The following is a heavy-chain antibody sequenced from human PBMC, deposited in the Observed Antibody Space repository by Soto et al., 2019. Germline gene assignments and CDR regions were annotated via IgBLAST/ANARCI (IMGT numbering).Heavy chain of an antibody. CDR1: GFTFSSHW. CDR2: INPDGSST. CDR3: VRDMGGDPDC. D-gene: IGHD3-16*01. Sequence: EVQLVESGGGLVQPGGSLRLSCAASGFTFSSHWMHWVRQAPGKGLVWVSRINPDGSSTNYADSVKGRFTISRDNAKNTVYLQMNSLGAEDTAVYYCVRDMGGDPDCWGHGTLVTVSS. V-gene: IGHV3-74*01. J-gene: IGHJ4*01.